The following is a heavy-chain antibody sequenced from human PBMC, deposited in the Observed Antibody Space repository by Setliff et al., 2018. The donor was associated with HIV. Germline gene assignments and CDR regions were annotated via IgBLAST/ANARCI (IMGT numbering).Heavy chain of an antibody. Sequence: KPSETLSLTCNVSGGSISTYYWSWIRQPPGKGLEWLGYVSYSGSTNFNPSLESRLAMSVDMSKNHFSLKLRSVTAADTAVYYCARHGHFYDSSSSDAFDIWGHGTMVT. D-gene: IGHD3-22*01. J-gene: IGHJ3*02. CDR2: VSYSGST. CDR1: GGSISTYY. V-gene: IGHV4-59*08. CDR3: ARHGHFYDSSSSDAFDI.